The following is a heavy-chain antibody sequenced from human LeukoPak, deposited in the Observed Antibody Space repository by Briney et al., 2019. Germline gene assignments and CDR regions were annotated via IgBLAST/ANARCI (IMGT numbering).Heavy chain of an antibody. J-gene: IGHJ6*03. CDR2: ISSSRSTI. D-gene: IGHD3-22*01. Sequence: GGSLRLSCAASGFTFSSYSMNWVRQAPGKGLEWVSYISSSRSTIYYADSAKGRFTISRDNAKNSLYLQMNSLRAEDTAVYYCARAVYDSSGYHYYYYYMDVWGKGTTVTVSS. CDR3: ARAVYDSSGYHYYYYYMDV. CDR1: GFTFSSYS. V-gene: IGHV3-48*04.